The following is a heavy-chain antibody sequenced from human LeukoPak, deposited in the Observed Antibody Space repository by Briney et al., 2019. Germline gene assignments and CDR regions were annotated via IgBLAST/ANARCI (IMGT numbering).Heavy chain of an antibody. CDR3: AREGIAVAGSY. V-gene: IGHV3-21*01. CDR1: GFTFRSYA. D-gene: IGHD6-19*01. Sequence: GGSLRLSCAASGFTFRSYAMSWVRQAPGKGLEWVSSIGSSSSYIYYADSVKGRFTISRDNAKNSLYLQMNSLRAEDTAAYYCAREGIAVAGSYWGQGTLVTVSS. J-gene: IGHJ4*02. CDR2: IGSSSSYI.